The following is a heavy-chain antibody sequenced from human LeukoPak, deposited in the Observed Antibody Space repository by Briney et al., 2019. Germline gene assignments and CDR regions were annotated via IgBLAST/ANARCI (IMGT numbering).Heavy chain of an antibody. Sequence: ASVKVSCKASGYTLTGYYMHWVRQAPGQGLEWMGRINPNSGGTNYAQKFQGRVTMTRDTSISTAYMELSRLRSDDTAVYYCARGGYGFVYYYYGMDVWGQGTTVTVSS. CDR3: ARGGYGFVYYYYGMDV. CDR2: INPNSGGT. CDR1: GYTLTGYY. D-gene: IGHD4-17*01. J-gene: IGHJ6*02. V-gene: IGHV1-2*06.